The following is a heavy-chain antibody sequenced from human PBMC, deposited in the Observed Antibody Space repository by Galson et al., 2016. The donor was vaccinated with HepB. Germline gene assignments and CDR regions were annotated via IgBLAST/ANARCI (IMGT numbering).Heavy chain of an antibody. CDR1: GFSLSTTGVG. Sequence: PALVKPTQTLTLTCTFSGFSLSTTGVGVGWMRQPPGKTLEWLAHIYWDGDERYSPSLKSRLTITKDTSKNRVVLTMTNMDPVDTATYYCVHIVHSGSYYYFAYWGRGTLVTVSS. CDR2: IYWDGDE. CDR3: VHIVHSGSYYYFAY. D-gene: IGHD1-26*01. V-gene: IGHV2-5*02. J-gene: IGHJ4*02.